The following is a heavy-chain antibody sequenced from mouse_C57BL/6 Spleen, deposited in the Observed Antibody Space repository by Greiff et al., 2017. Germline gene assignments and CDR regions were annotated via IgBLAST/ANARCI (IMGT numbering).Heavy chain of an antibody. D-gene: IGHD1-1*01. V-gene: IGHV1-53*01. CDR3: ARRHTTVERYFDV. J-gene: IGHJ1*03. Sequence: QVQLQQPGTELVKPGASVKLSCKASGYTFTSYWMHWVKQRPGQGLEWIGNINPSNGGTTYNEKFKSKATLTVDKSSSTAYMQLSSLTSEDSAVYDCARRHTTVERYFDVWGTGTTVTVSS. CDR1: GYTFTSYW. CDR2: INPSNGGT.